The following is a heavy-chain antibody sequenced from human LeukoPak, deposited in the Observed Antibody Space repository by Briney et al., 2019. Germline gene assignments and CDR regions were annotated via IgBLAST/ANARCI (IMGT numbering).Heavy chain of an antibody. CDR1: GGTFSSSA. J-gene: IGHJ6*02. D-gene: IGHD5-18*01. CDR2: IIPVLNIT. V-gene: IGHV1-69*04. CDR3: ARDQGLTAPPPFGLDV. Sequence: SVKLSCKTSGGTFSSSAIPWVRQAPGQGLEWMGRIIPVLNITTYAQKFQGSVTITADTSTSTVYMELSSLRSEETAVYYCARDQGLTAPPPFGLDVWGQGTTVIVSS.